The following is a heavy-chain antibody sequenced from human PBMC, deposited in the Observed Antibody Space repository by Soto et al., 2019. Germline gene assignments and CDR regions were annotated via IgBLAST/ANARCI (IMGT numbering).Heavy chain of an antibody. J-gene: IGHJ5*02. CDR3: AKDGVSGAATGWFDP. D-gene: IGHD1-26*01. V-gene: IGHV3-30*18. Sequence: PGGSLRLSCAASGFTFSSYGMHWVRQAPGKGLEWVAVISYDGSNKYYADSVKGRFTISRDNSKSTLYLQMNSLRAEDTAVYYGAKDGVSGAATGWFDPWGQGTLVTVSS. CDR1: GFTFSSYG. CDR2: ISYDGSNK.